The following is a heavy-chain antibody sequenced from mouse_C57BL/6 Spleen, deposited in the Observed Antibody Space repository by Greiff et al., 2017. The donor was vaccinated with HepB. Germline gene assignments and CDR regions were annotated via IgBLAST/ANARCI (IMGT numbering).Heavy chain of an antibody. D-gene: IGHD2-4*01. CDR3: ARRGIYYDYDWYFDV. CDR1: EYEFPSHD. J-gene: IGHJ1*03. Sequence: EVMLVESGGGLVQPGESLKLSCESNEYEFPSHDMSWVRKTPEKRLELVAAINSDGGSTYYPDTMERRFIISRDNTKKTLYLQMSSLRSEDTALYYCARRGIYYDYDWYFDVWGTGTTVTVSS. CDR2: INSDGGST. V-gene: IGHV5-2*01.